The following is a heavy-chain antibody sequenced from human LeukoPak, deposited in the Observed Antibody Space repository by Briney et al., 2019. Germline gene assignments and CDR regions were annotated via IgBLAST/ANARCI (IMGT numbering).Heavy chain of an antibody. CDR2: FDPEDGET. D-gene: IGHD6-13*01. V-gene: IGHV1-24*01. J-gene: IGHJ4*02. Sequence: ASVKVSCTVSGYTLTELSMHWVRQAPGKGLEWMGGFDPEDGETIYAQKFQGRVTMTEDTSTDTAYMELSSLRSEDTAVYYCRIAAAGNIDYWGQGTLVTVSS. CDR3: RIAAAGNIDY. CDR1: GYTLTELS.